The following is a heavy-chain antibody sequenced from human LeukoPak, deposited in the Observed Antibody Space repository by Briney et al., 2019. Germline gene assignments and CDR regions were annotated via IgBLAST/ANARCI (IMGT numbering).Heavy chain of an antibody. J-gene: IGHJ4*02. CDR3: ARGTPTTRDFDY. D-gene: IGHD4-11*01. Sequence: GGSLRLSCAASGFTFSTYSMNWVRQAPGKGLEWVSSISSRSSYIYYADSMKGRFTISRDNAKNSLLLQMNNLRAEDTAVYYCARGTPTTRDFDYWSQGTLVTVSS. CDR2: ISSRSSYI. CDR1: GFTFSTYS. V-gene: IGHV3-21*01.